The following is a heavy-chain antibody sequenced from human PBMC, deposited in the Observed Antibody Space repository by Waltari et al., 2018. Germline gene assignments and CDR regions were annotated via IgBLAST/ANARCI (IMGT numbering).Heavy chain of an antibody. J-gene: IGHJ6*02. V-gene: IGHV4-59*01. CDR1: GGSISSYY. D-gene: IGHD5-12*01. CDR2: IYYSGST. Sequence: QVQLQESGPGLVKPSETLSLTCTVSGGSISSYYWSWIRQPPGKGLEWIGYIYYSGSTNYNPSLTSRVTISVDTSKNQFSLKLSSVTAADTAVYYCARDQRRQWLRDHYYGMDVWGQGTTVTVSS. CDR3: ARDQRRQWLRDHYYGMDV.